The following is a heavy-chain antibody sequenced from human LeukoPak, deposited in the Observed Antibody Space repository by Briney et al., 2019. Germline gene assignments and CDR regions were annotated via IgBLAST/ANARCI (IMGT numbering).Heavy chain of an antibody. CDR2: ISWNSGSI. D-gene: IGHD5-24*01. CDR3: AKGPEMATINFDY. J-gene: IGHJ4*02. V-gene: IGHV3-9*01. CDR1: GFTFYDYA. Sequence: GGSLRLSCAASGFTFYDYAMHWVRQAPGKGLEWVSGISWNSGSIGYADSVKGRFTISRDNAKNSLYLQMNSLRAEDTALYYCAKGPEMATINFDYWGQGTLVTVSS.